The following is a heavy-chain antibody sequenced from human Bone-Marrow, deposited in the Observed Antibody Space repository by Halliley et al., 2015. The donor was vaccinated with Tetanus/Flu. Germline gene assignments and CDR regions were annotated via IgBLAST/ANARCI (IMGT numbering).Heavy chain of an antibody. Sequence: SLRLSCTVSGGSITTSNWWSWVRQPPGKGLEWIGEIYHSGSTYYNPSLKSRVTISVDTSRNHFSLTLNSVTAADTAVYYCARAGVLPLDWFNPWGQGTLVTVSS. CDR1: GGSITTSNW. V-gene: IGHV4-4*02. CDR3: ARAGVLPLDWFNP. J-gene: IGHJ5*02. D-gene: IGHD3-16*01. CDR2: IYHSGST.